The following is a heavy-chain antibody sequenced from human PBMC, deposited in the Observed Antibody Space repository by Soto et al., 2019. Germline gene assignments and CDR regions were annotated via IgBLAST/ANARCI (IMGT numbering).Heavy chain of an antibody. CDR1: GGSISSYY. Sequence: SETLSLTCTVSGGSISSYYWSWIRQPPGKGLEWIGYIYYSGSTNYNPSLKSRVTISVDTSKNQFSLKLSSVTAADTAVYYCARDRGVVTPGFLDYWGQGXLVTVYS. D-gene: IGHD2-15*01. CDR2: IYYSGST. CDR3: ARDRGVVTPGFLDY. J-gene: IGHJ4*02. V-gene: IGHV4-59*01.